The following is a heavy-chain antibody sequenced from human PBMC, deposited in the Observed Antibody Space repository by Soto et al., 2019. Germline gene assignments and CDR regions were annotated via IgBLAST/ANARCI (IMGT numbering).Heavy chain of an antibody. CDR3: ASRPLTAAGFDY. CDR1: GFTFSNYA. D-gene: IGHD6-13*01. CDR2: ITGSGGGT. V-gene: IGHV3-23*01. Sequence: EVQLLESGGGLVQPGGSLRLSCAASGFTFSNYAMTWVRQAPGKGLEWVSVITGSGGGTYFVDSVKGRFTISRDNSKNTVYQQLSSLIAEDTAEYYCASRPLTAAGFDYWGQGTLVTVSS. J-gene: IGHJ4*02.